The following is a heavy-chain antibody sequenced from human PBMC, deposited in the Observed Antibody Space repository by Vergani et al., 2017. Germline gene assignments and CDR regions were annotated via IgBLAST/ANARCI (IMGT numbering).Heavy chain of an antibody. V-gene: IGHV4-31*03. J-gene: IGHJ6*02. Sequence: QVQLQESGPGLVKPSQTLSLTCTVSGGSISSGGYYWSWLRQHPGKGLEWIGYIYYSGSTYYNPSLKSRVTITEDTSKNQFSLKLSSVTAADTAVYYCARGGRQGTGEGYYYGMDVWGQGTTVTVSS. D-gene: IGHD1-1*01. CDR3: ARGGRQGTGEGYYYGMDV. CDR2: IYYSGST. CDR1: GGSISSGGYY.